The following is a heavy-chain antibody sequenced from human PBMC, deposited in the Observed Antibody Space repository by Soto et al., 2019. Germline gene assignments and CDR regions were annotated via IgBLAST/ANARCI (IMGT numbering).Heavy chain of an antibody. Sequence: QLQLQESGSGPVKPSQTLSLTCAVPGGSISSGGYSWSWIRQPPGKGLEWIGYIYHSGSTYYNPSLKRRVTSSGDRSKNQFSLKLSFVAGAGTAVYSCASGQMVAAQPWGKGTLVTVSS. V-gene: IGHV4-30-2*01. J-gene: IGHJ5*02. CDR1: GGSISSGGYS. CDR2: IYHSGST. CDR3: ASGQMVAAQP. D-gene: IGHD2-15*01.